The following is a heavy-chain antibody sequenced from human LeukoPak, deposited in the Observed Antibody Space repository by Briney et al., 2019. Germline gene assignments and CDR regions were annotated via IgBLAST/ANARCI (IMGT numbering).Heavy chain of an antibody. CDR3: ASTTYYYDSSGYYFLDF. CDR2: IYTSGST. D-gene: IGHD3-22*01. V-gene: IGHV4-59*10. CDR1: GGSIESYY. Sequence: SETLSLTCAVYGGSIESYYWSWIRQPAGKGLEWIGRIYTSGSTNYNPSLKSRVTMSVDTSKNQFSLKLSPVTAADTAVYYCASTTYYYDSSGYYFLDFWGQGTLVTVSS. J-gene: IGHJ4*02.